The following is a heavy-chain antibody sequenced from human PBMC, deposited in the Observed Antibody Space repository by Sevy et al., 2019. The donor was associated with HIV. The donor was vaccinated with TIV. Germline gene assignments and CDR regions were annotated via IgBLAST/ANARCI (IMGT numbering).Heavy chain of an antibody. V-gene: IGHV1-3*01. D-gene: IGHD3-3*01. J-gene: IGHJ4*02. Sequence: ASVKVSCKASGYTFTSYAMHWVRQAPGQRLEWMGWINAGNGNTKYSQTFQGRVTITRDTSASTAYMELSSLRSEDTAVYYCARDAHYDFWSGYIDYWGQGTLVTVSS. CDR1: GYTFTSYA. CDR2: INAGNGNT. CDR3: ARDAHYDFWSGYIDY.